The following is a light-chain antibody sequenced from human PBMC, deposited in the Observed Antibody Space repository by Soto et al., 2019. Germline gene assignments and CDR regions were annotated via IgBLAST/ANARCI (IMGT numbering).Light chain of an antibody. CDR3: QQYNNWPS. CDR1: QTVSRN. V-gene: IGKV3-15*01. J-gene: IGKJ5*01. Sequence: EVVMTQSPATLSVSPGERATLSVRASQTVSRNLAWYQQRPGQAPRLLIYDISNRAAGVPARFSGSGSETEFTLTIRSLQSEDFAVYFCQQYNNWPSFGQGTRLEIK. CDR2: DIS.